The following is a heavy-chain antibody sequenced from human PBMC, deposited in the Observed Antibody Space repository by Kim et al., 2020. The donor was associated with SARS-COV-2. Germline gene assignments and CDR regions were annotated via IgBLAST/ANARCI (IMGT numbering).Heavy chain of an antibody. CDR3: ARGPLWFGAYFDY. CDR1: GFTFSSYG. D-gene: IGHD3-10*01. Sequence: GGSLRLSCAASGFTFSSYGMHWVRQAPGKGLEWVAVISYDGSNKYYADSVKGRFTISRDNSKNTLYLQMNSLRAEDTAVYYCARGPLWFGAYFDYWGQGTLVTVSS. J-gene: IGHJ4*02. V-gene: IGHV3-33*05. CDR2: ISYDGSNK.